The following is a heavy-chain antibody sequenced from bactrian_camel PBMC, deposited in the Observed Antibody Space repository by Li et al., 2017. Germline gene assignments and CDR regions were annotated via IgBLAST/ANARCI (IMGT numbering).Heavy chain of an antibody. CDR2: INTGGGSP. J-gene: IGHJ6*01. CDR3: AAELGDCPVVAGPRLIYSDFEY. CDR1: GVTMSSSSHC. D-gene: IGHD6*01. V-gene: IGHV3S1*01. Sequence: VQLVESGGGEVQPGGSLRLSCSANGVTMSSSSHCMTWFRQAPGKEREGVAAINTGGGSPYYADSMEGRFIISHDSAKNTLYLQMNNLKPEDTAMYYCAAELGDCPVVAGPRLIYSDFEYWGQGTQVTVS.